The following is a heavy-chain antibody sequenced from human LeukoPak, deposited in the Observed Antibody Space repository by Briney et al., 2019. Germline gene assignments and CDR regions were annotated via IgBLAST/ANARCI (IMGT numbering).Heavy chain of an antibody. J-gene: IGHJ4*02. CDR3: ARDGKSHSGSYPNFDY. D-gene: IGHD3-10*01. CDR2: INPNSGGT. Sequence: ASVKVSCKASGYTFTGYYMHWVRQAPGQGLEWMGWINPNSGGTNYAQKFQGRVTMTRDTSISTAYMELSRLRSDDTGVYYCARDGKSHSGSYPNFDYWGQGTLVTVSS. CDR1: GYTFTGYY. V-gene: IGHV1-2*02.